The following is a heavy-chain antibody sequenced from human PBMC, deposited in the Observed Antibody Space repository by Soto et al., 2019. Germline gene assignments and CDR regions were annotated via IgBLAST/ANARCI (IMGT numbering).Heavy chain of an antibody. CDR3: VRDGTKTLRDWFDP. J-gene: IGHJ5*02. V-gene: IGHV4-4*07. Sequence: TLSLTCTVSGASISGFYWSWIRKSAGKGLEWIGRIYATGTTDYNPSLKSRVMMSVDTSKKQFSLKLRSVTAADTAVYYCVRDGTKTLRDWFDPWGQGISVTVSS. CDR1: GASISGFY. CDR2: IYATGTT. D-gene: IGHD1-1*01.